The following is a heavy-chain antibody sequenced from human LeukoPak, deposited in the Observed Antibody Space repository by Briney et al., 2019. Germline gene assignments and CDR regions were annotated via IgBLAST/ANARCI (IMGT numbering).Heavy chain of an antibody. CDR3: AREAQIDY. V-gene: IGHV3-48*01. J-gene: IGHJ4*02. CDR1: GFTFSSYS. Sequence: GGSLRLSCVASGFTFSSYSMNWVRQAPGKGLEWVSYISSSSVTTYYADSVKGRFTISRDNAKNSLPLQMNSLRAEDTAVYYCAREAQIDYWGQGTLVTVSS. CDR2: ISSSSVTT.